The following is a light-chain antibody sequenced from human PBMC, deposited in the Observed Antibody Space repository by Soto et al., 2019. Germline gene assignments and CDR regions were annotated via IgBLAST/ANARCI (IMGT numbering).Light chain of an antibody. Sequence: IVLTQSLGTLSLSPLEGVCLXWRASQSVSSSYLAWYQQKPGQAPRLLIYGASSRATGIPDRFSGSGSGTDFTLTISRLEPEDFAVYYCQQYGSSPRTFGQGTKLDIK. V-gene: IGKV3-20*01. CDR2: GAS. CDR1: QSVSSSY. CDR3: QQYGSSPRT. J-gene: IGKJ1*01.